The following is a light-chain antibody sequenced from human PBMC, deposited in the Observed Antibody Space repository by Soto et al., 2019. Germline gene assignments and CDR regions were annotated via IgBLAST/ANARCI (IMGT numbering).Light chain of an antibody. Sequence: DIVMTQSPATLSLSPGERATLSCRASQSISSNLAWYQHKPGQSPRLLIYAASTRASGIPARFSGGGSGTEFSLTITSQQSEDFAIYYCQQYKDWPPTYTFGQGTRLEI. CDR3: QQYKDWPPTYT. CDR1: QSISSN. CDR2: AAS. V-gene: IGKV3-15*01. J-gene: IGKJ2*01.